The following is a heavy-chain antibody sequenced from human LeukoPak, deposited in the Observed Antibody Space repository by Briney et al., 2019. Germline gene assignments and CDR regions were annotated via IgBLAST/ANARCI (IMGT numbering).Heavy chain of an antibody. J-gene: IGHJ4*02. V-gene: IGHV3-7*03. CDR2: IKQDGTEE. CDR3: ARDPCHGALDY. Sequence: GGSLRLSCVASGFTFSSSWMSWVRRAPGKGLEWVANIKQDGTEEYYVDSVRGRFSISKDNAKNSPYLQMNSLRAEDMAVYYCARDPCHGALDYWGQGALVTVSS. CDR1: GFTFSSSW. D-gene: IGHD2-2*01.